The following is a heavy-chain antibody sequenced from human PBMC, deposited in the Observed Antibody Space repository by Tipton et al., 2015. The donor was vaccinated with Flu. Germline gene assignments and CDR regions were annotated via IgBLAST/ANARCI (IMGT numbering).Heavy chain of an antibody. CDR3: ARSTYYYGSGSSDY. Sequence: GLVKPSETLSLTCTVSDDSITYYYWSWIRQPPGKGLEWIGYIYYSGGTNYNPSLQSRLSISVDSSKNQLSLKLNSVTAADTAVYYCARSTYYYGSGSSDYWGQGSLVTVSS. D-gene: IGHD3-10*01. V-gene: IGHV4-59*08. CDR1: DDSITYYY. J-gene: IGHJ4*02. CDR2: IYYSGGT.